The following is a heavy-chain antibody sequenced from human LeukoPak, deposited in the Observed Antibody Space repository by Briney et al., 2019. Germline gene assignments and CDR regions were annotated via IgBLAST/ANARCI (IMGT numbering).Heavy chain of an antibody. Sequence: TSETLSLTCAVYGGSFSGHYWSWVRQPPGKGLEWIGEINRDGSTHYNSSLKSRVTISVDTSKNQFSLKLSSVTAADTAVYYCASSNCSSTSCYTLYDYWGQGTLVTVSS. CDR2: INRDGST. CDR3: ASSNCSSTSCYTLYDY. CDR1: GGSFSGHY. J-gene: IGHJ4*02. V-gene: IGHV4-34*01. D-gene: IGHD2-2*02.